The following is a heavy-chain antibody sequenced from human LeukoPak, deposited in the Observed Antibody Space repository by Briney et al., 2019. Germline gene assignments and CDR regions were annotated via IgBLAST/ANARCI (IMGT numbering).Heavy chain of an antibody. J-gene: IGHJ4*02. CDR1: GFTFSSYA. D-gene: IGHD1-26*01. V-gene: IGHV3-23*01. CDR2: ISGNGGDT. CDR3: AKGRTLVGGSTRSYDY. Sequence: GGSLRLSCAASGFTFSSYAMSWARQAPGKGLEWVSVISGNGGDTFYADSVKGRFTISRDNSKHTLYLQMNSLRVEDTAVYYCAKGRTLVGGSTRSYDYWGQGTLVTVSS.